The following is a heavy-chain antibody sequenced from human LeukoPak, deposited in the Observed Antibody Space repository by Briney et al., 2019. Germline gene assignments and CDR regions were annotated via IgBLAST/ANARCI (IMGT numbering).Heavy chain of an antibody. J-gene: IGHJ5*02. V-gene: IGHV4-30-4*07. D-gene: IGHD3-10*01. CDR1: GGSISSGDYS. CDR2: IYYSGST. CDR3: ARSQFYGSGSYQGRWFDP. Sequence: SETLSLTCAVSGGSISSGDYSWSWIRQPPGKGLEWIGNIYYSGSTYYNPSLKSRVNISVDTSKNQFSLTLTSVTAADTAVYYCARSQFYGSGSYQGRWFDPWGQGTLVTVSS.